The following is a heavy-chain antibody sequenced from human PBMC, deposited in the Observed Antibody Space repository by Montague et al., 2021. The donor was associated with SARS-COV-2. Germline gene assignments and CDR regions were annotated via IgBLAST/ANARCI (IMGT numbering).Heavy chain of an antibody. CDR2: VLYNKGT. CDR1: GVSVTDYY. D-gene: IGHD3-9*01. V-gene: IGHV4-59*08. CDR3: VRHPHYDGLNGAPDF. Sequence: SETLSLTCTVSGVSVTDYYWSWIRQPPGKGLEWVGDVLYNKGTNFNPSLKSRVAISVDTSKYQFSLRLTSVTAADTAVYYCVRHPHYDGLNGAPDFWDQGTLVTVSS. J-gene: IGHJ4*02.